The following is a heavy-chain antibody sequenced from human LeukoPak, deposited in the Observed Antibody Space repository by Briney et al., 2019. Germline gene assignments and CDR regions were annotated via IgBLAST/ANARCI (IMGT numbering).Heavy chain of an antibody. CDR2: IYYSGST. D-gene: IGHD2-2*01. CDR1: GGSISGYY. Sequence: SETLSLTCTVSGGSISGYYWSWIRQPPGKGLEWIGYIYYSGSTNYNPSLKSRVTISVDTSKNQFSLKLSSVTAADTAVYYCARAGRYCSSTSCRFWFDPWGQGTLVTVSS. V-gene: IGHV4-59*12. J-gene: IGHJ5*02. CDR3: ARAGRYCSSTSCRFWFDP.